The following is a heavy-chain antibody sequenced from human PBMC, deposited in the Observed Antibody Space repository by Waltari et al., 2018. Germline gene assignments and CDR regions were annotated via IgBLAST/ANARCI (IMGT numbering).Heavy chain of an antibody. CDR1: GGSISSYY. CDR3: ARDLYYYDSSGYQGSYYYYYYMDV. Sequence: QVQLQESGPGLVKPSETLSLTCTVSGGSISSYYWSWIRQPAGKGLEWIGRIYTSGSTNYNPSLKSRVTMSVDTSKNQFSLKLSSVTAADTAVYYCARDLYYYDSSGYQGSYYYYYYMDVWGKGTTVTISS. D-gene: IGHD3-22*01. J-gene: IGHJ6*03. CDR2: IYTSGST. V-gene: IGHV4-4*07.